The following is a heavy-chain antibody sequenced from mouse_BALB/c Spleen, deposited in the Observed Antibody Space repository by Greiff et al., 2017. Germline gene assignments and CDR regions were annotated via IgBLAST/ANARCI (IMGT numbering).Heavy chain of an antibody. CDR3: ARGYDGYAMDD. J-gene: IGHJ4*01. D-gene: IGHD2-12*01. V-gene: IGHV3-6*02. Sequence: EVQLVESGPGLVKPSQSLSLTCSVTGYSITSGYYWNWIRQFPGNKLEWMGYISYDGSNNYNPSLKNRISITRDTSKNQFFLKLNSVTTEDTATYYCARGYDGYAMDDWGQGTSVTVSS. CDR1: GYSITSGYY. CDR2: ISYDGSN.